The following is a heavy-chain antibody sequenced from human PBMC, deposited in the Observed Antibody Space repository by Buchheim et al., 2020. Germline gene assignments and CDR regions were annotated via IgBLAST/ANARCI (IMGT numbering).Heavy chain of an antibody. Sequence: EVQLVESGGGLVQPGGSLRLSCAASGFTFSSYSMNWVRQAPGKGLEWVSYISSSSSTIYYADSVKGRFTISRDNDKNSLYLQMNSLRVEDTAVYYCASRYCGGDCSNFNYFDYWGQGTL. CDR3: ASRYCGGDCSNFNYFDY. V-gene: IGHV3-48*01. CDR2: ISSSSSTI. D-gene: IGHD2-21*02. J-gene: IGHJ4*02. CDR1: GFTFSSYS.